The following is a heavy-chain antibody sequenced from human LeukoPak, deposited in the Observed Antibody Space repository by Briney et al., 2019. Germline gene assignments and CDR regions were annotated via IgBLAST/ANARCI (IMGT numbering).Heavy chain of an antibody. CDR1: GFTFSDYW. CDR3: ARDQIGGHYQF. Sequence: GGSLKLSCAASGFTFSDYWMTWVRQAPGKGPEWVANIREDGRKAYYVDSVMGRFTISGDNVKNSLYLQMSYLRAEDMAVYYCARDQIGGHYQFWGQGALVAVSS. CDR2: IREDGRKA. J-gene: IGHJ4*02. V-gene: IGHV3-7*01. D-gene: IGHD2-21*02.